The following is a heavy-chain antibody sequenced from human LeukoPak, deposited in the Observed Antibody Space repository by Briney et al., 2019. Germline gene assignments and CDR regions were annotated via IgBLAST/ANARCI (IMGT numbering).Heavy chain of an antibody. V-gene: IGHV4-34*01. CDR3: ARKSIVTAGRKPYDY. Sequence: PSETLSLTCAVYGGSFNGYYWSWIRQSPGKGLEWIGEIDHSGRTNSNPSLKSRVIISVDMSKNQFSLRLTSVTAADTAIYYCARKSIVTAGRKPYDYWDPGTLVTVSS. D-gene: IGHD6-13*01. CDR1: GGSFNGYY. J-gene: IGHJ4*02. CDR2: IDHSGRT.